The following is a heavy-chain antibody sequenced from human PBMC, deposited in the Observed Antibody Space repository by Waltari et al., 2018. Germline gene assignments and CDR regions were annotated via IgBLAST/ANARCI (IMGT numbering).Heavy chain of an antibody. J-gene: IGHJ4*02. CDR3: ARDLYCSSTACYAPFDY. CDR1: GFSFSSHA. D-gene: IGHD2-2*01. V-gene: IGHV3-64*01. CDR2: ISGDGCAT. Sequence: EVQLVESGGGLVQPGGSLRLSCAASGFSFSSHAMHWVRQAPGKGLEYVSAISGDGCATYYSNSVKGRFTISRDNSKNTLYLQMGSLRAEDMAMYYCARDLYCSSTACYAPFDYWGQGTLVTVSS.